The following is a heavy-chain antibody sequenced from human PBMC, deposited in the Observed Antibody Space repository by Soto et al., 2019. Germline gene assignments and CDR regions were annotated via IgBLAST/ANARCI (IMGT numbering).Heavy chain of an antibody. CDR1: GGSISSSSYY. J-gene: IGHJ6*02. V-gene: IGHV4-39*01. CDR3: ARPGYSNSNYYYYYGMDV. CDR2: IYYSGST. Sequence: SETLSLTCTVSGGSISSSSYYWGWIRQPPGKGLEWIGSIYYSGSTYYNPSLKSRVTISVDTSKNQFSLKLSSVTAADTAVYYCARPGYSNSNYYYYYGMDVWGQGTTVTVSS. D-gene: IGHD4-4*01.